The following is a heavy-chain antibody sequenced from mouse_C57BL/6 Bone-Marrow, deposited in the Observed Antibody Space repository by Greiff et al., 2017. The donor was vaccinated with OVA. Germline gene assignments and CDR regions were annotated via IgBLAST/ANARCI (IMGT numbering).Heavy chain of an antibody. Sequence: EVQLQQSGPELVKPGASVKIPCKASGYTFTDYNMDWVKQSHGKSLEWIGDINPNNGGTIYNQKFKGKATLTVDKSSSTAYMELRSLTSEDTAVYYCARKGRDYPYYAMDYWGQGTSVTVSS. CDR2: INPNNGGT. CDR3: ARKGRDYPYYAMDY. CDR1: GYTFTDYN. V-gene: IGHV1-18*01. J-gene: IGHJ4*01. D-gene: IGHD2-4*01.